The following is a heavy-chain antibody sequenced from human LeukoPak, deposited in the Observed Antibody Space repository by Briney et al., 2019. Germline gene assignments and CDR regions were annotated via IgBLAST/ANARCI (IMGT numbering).Heavy chain of an antibody. CDR1: GGSISSGDYY. J-gene: IGHJ4*02. D-gene: IGHD3-10*01. V-gene: IGHV4-30-4*01. CDR3: ARGKYIDSGSYNVFDY. CDR2: IYYSGST. Sequence: TSQTLSLTCTVSGGSISSGDYYWRWIRQPPGKGLEWIGYIYYSGSTYYNPSLKSRVTISVDTSENQLSLKLSSVTAADTAVFYCARGKYIDSGSYNVFDYWGQGTLATVSS.